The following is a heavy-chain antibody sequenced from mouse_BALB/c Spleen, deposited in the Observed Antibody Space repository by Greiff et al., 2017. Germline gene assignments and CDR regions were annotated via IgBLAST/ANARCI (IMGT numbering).Heavy chain of an antibody. V-gene: IGHV3-6*02. D-gene: IGHD2-1*01. J-gene: IGHJ4*01. Sequence: ESGPGLVKPSQSLSLTCSVTGYSITSGYYWNWIRQFPGNKLEWMGYISYDGSNNYNPSLKNRISITRDTSKNQFFLKLNSVTTEDTATYYCARGLWYPYAMDYWGQGTSVTVSS. CDR3: ARGLWYPYAMDY. CDR2: ISYDGSN. CDR1: GYSITSGYY.